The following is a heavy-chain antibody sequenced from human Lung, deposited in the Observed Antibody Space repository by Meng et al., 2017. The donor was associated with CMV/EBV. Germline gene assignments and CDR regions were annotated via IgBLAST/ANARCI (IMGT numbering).Heavy chain of an antibody. Sequence: ASVKVSXKASGYTFTGYYMHWVRQAPGQGLEWMGWINPNSGGTNYAQKFQGRVTMTRDTSISTAYMELSRLRSDDTAVYYCASLLGYCSSTSCYEGNYYFDYWGKGTLVTVSS. J-gene: IGHJ4*02. CDR1: GYTFTGYY. D-gene: IGHD2-2*01. CDR2: INPNSGGT. CDR3: ASLLGYCSSTSCYEGNYYFDY. V-gene: IGHV1-2*02.